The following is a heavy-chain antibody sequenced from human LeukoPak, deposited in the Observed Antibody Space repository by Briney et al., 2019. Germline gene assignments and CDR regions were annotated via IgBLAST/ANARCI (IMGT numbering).Heavy chain of an antibody. CDR2: ISGSGGST. CDR1: GFTFSSYA. Sequence: GGSLRLSCAASGFTFSSYAMSWVRQAPGKGLEWDSAISGSGGSTYYADSVKGRFTISRDNSKNTLYLQMNSLRAEDTAVYYCATQPTTVVEYYFDYWGQGTLVTVSS. CDR3: ATQPTTVVEYYFDY. V-gene: IGHV3-23*01. J-gene: IGHJ4*02. D-gene: IGHD4-23*01.